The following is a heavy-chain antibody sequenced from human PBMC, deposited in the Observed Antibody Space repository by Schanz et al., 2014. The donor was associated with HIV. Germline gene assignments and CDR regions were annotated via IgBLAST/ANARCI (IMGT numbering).Heavy chain of an antibody. J-gene: IGHJ2*01. CDR2: ISYDGSSH. D-gene: IGHD2-15*01. CDR1: GFTFSSYA. V-gene: IGHV3-30-3*01. CDR3: ALSRPSGYGGSWYFDL. Sequence: QVQVVESGGGVVQPGRSLRLSCAGSGFTFSSYAMHWVRQAPGKGLEWVAFISYDGSSHYSADSVKGRITISRDNSKKTLYLQMNSLRAEDTAVYYCALSRPSGYGGSWYFDLWGRGTLVAVSS.